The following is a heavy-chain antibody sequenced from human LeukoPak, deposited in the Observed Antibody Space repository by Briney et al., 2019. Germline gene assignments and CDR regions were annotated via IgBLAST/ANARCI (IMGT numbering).Heavy chain of an antibody. D-gene: IGHD1-26*01. Sequence: PGGSLRLSCAASGFTFSSYSMNWVRQAPGKGLEWVSYISSSSSTIYYADSVKGRFTISRDNAKNSLYLQMNSLRAEDTAVYYCARDVGMWERYRGYYYYMDVWGKGTTVTISS. CDR3: ARDVGMWERYRGYYYYMDV. J-gene: IGHJ6*03. CDR2: ISSSSSTI. V-gene: IGHV3-48*01. CDR1: GFTFSSYS.